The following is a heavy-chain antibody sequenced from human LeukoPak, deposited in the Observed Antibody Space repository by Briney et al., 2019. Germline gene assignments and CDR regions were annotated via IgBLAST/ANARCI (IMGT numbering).Heavy chain of an antibody. Sequence: PGGSLRLSCAGSGFTFSNYWMKWVRQAPGKGLEWVANINEDGSQKYYVDSVEGRFTISRDNAKNSLYLQMNSLRAEDTAIYYCARGHHTRGLYDYWGQGTLVTVSS. CDR3: ARGHHTRGLYDY. J-gene: IGHJ4*02. V-gene: IGHV3-7*01. CDR2: INEDGSQK. D-gene: IGHD3-10*01. CDR1: GFTFSNYW.